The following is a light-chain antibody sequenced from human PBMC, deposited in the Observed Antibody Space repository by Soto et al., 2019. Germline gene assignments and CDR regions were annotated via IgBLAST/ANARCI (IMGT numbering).Light chain of an antibody. Sequence: EIVMTHSPTIPSVSPGSRSSLSRRANESISSNLAWYQQKPGRAPRLLIYAAATRATGVPARFSGSGSGADFTITINSLQSEDFAVYYCQMYNNWVGTFGGGTKVDIK. J-gene: IGKJ4*01. V-gene: IGKV3-15*01. CDR1: ESISSN. CDR2: AAA. CDR3: QMYNNWVGT.